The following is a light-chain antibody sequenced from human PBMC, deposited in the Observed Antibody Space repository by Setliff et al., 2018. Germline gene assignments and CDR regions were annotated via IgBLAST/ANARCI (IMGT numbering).Light chain of an antibody. CDR3: QSYDSSLSAYV. CDR1: SSNIGKGYD. Sequence: QSVLTRPPSVSGAPGQRVTISCAGRSSNIGKGYDVHWYQQLPGTAPKLLMYGNNIRPSGVPDRFSGSQSGTSASLAITGLHYEDEADYYCQSYDSSLSAYVFGTGTKV. CDR2: GNN. V-gene: IGLV1-40*01. J-gene: IGLJ1*01.